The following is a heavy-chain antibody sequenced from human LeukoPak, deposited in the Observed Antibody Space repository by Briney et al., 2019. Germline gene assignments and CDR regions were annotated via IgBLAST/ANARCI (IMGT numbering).Heavy chain of an antibody. Sequence: PGESLRLSCTASGFTFGDYAMSWFRQAPGKGLEWVGFIRSKAYGGTTEYAASVKGRFTISRDDSKSIAYLQMNSLKTEDTAVYYCTRAVSQWLVVRAFDIWGQGTMVTVSS. CDR3: TRAVSQWLVVRAFDI. CDR2: IRSKAYGGTT. V-gene: IGHV3-49*03. J-gene: IGHJ3*02. D-gene: IGHD6-19*01. CDR1: GFTFGDYA.